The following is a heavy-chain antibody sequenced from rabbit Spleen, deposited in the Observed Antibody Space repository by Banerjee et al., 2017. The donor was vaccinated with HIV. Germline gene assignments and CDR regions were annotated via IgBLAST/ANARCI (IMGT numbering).Heavy chain of an antibody. CDR2: INIVTGKD. D-gene: IGHD4-1*01. Sequence: QSLEESGGDLVKPGASLTLTCTASGFSFSSNAMSWVRQAPGKGLEWIACINIVTGKDVYASWAKGRFTMSRTSSTTVTLQMTSLTAADTATYFCARDLAGVIGWNFYLWGQGTLVTVS. CDR1: GFSFSSNA. V-gene: IGHV1S40*01. J-gene: IGHJ4*01. CDR3: ARDLAGVIGWNFYL.